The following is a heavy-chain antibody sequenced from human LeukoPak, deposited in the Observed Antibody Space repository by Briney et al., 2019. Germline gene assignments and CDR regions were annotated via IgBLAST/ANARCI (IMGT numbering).Heavy chain of an antibody. J-gene: IGHJ4*02. V-gene: IGHV3-7*01. CDR3: VRRNLFDF. CDR2: IKQDGSVK. CDR1: GFTFTTYW. Sequence: GGSLRLSCAASGFTFTTYWMNWVRQAPGEGLEWVADIKQDGSVKYYVDSVKGRFTISRDNAKNSVYLQMDSLRADDTAVYYCVRRNLFDFWGQGTLVTVSS.